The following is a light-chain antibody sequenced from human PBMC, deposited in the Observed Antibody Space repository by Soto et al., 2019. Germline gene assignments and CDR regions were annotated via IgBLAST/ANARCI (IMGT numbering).Light chain of an antibody. J-gene: IGKJ1*01. CDR3: QQYGSSPET. V-gene: IGKV3-20*01. CDR1: PSVSSSY. Sequence: EIVLTQSPGTLSLSPGEGATLACRRSPSVSSSYLAWYQQKPGQDPRLVIYGASSRATGIPDRFSGSGAGTDFILTISRLEPEDFAVYYCQQYGSSPETFGQGTKVDIK. CDR2: GAS.